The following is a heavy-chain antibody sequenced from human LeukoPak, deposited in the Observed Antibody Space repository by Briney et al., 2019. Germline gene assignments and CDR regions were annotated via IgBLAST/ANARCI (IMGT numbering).Heavy chain of an antibody. CDR3: ARGGSGSSSYFDY. Sequence: TGGSLRLSCAASGFTFSSYWMHWVRQAPGKGLVWVSRINSDGSSTSYADSVEGRFTISRDNAKNTLYLQMNSLRAEDTAVYYCARGGSGSSSYFDYWGQGTLVTVSS. V-gene: IGHV3-74*01. CDR1: GFTFSSYW. J-gene: IGHJ4*02. CDR2: INSDGSST. D-gene: IGHD3-10*01.